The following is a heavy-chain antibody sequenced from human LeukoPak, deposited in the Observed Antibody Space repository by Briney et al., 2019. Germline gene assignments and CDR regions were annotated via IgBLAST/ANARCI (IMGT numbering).Heavy chain of an antibody. CDR2: ISGSDNNT. CDR1: GFTFSSCA. J-gene: IGHJ4*02. D-gene: IGHD2-2*01. V-gene: IGHV3-23*01. Sequence: GGSLGLSCAASGFTFSSCAMSWVRQAPGKGLEWVSGISGSDNNTYYPDSVKGRFTISRDNSKNTLYLQMNSLRAEDTAVYYCARDYCSSTSCLFDYWGQGTLVTVSS. CDR3: ARDYCSSTSCLFDY.